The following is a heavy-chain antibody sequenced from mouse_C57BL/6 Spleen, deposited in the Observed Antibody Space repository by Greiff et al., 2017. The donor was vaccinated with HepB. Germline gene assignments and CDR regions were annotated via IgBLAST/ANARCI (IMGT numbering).Heavy chain of an antibody. CDR2: INPNNGGT. Sequence: EVQLQQSGPELVKPGASVKISCKASGYTFTDYYMNWVKQSHGKSLEWIGDINPNNGGTSYNQKFKGKATLTVDKSSSTAYMELRSLTSEDSAVDYCARSYYDYDYFDYWGQGTTLTVSS. J-gene: IGHJ2*01. D-gene: IGHD2-4*01. CDR3: ARSYYDYDYFDY. CDR1: GYTFTDYY. V-gene: IGHV1-26*01.